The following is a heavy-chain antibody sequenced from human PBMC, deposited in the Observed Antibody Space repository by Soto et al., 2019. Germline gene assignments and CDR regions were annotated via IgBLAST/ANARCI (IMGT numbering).Heavy chain of an antibody. V-gene: IGHV1-24*01. CDR1: GYTLTELS. CDR2: FDPEDGET. CDR3: ATDTRITGGYNWSDP. J-gene: IGHJ5*02. D-gene: IGHD1-20*01. Sequence: GASGKVSCKVSGYTLTELSMHWVRQAPGKGLEWMGGFDPEDGETIYAQKFQGRVTMTEDTSTDTAYMELSSLRSEDTAVYYCATDTRITGGYNWSDPWGQGTLVTVSS.